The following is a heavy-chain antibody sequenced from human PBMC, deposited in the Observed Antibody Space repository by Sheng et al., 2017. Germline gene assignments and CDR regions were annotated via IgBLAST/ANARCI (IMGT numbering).Heavy chain of an antibody. CDR1: VTQSSIITV. J-gene: IGHJ3*01. Sequence: QVQLQESGPGLVKAFGGPCPSPVLSLVTQSSIITVSLVRQSPGEGLEWIAETFHAGNINYNPSLKSRVTVXMDKSKIKISLKMTSVSAADTAVYYCVREPVGWLAFDVWGRG. CDR3: VREPVGWLAFDV. V-gene: IGHV4-4*02. D-gene: IGHD6-19*01. CDR2: TFHAGNI.